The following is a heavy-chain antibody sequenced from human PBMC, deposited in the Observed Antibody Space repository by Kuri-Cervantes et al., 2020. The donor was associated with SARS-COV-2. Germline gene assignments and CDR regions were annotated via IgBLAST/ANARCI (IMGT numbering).Heavy chain of an antibody. CDR2: ISYDGSNK. CDR3: AREKLGIGAFDI. V-gene: IGHV3-30-3*01. J-gene: IGHJ3*02. Sequence: GGSLRLSCAASGFTFSSYAMHWARQAPGKGLEWVAVISYDGSNKYYADSVKGRFTISRDNSKNTLYLQMNSLRAEDTAVYYCAREKLGIGAFDIWGQGTMVTVSS. CDR1: GFTFSSYA. D-gene: IGHD7-27*01.